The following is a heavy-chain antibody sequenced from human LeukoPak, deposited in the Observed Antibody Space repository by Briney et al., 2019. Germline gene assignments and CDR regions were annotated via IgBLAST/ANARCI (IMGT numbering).Heavy chain of an antibody. CDR3: ARVREYYDFWSGYYPSIFDY. CDR1: GGSISSHY. CDR2: IYYSGST. D-gene: IGHD3-3*01. J-gene: IGHJ4*02. V-gene: IGHV4-59*11. Sequence: SETLSLTCTVSGGSISSHYWSWIRQPPGKGLEWIGYIYYSGSTNYNPSLKSRVTISVDTSKNQFSLKLSSVTAADTAVYYCARVREYYDFWSGYYPSIFDYWGQGTLVTVSS.